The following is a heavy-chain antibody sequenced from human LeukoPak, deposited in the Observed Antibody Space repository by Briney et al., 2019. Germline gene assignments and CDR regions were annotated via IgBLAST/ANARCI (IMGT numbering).Heavy chain of an antibody. V-gene: IGHV3-73*01. Sequence: GGSLRLSCAASGFTFSGSPMHWVRQASGKGLEWVGRIRSKANSYATAYAASVKGRFTISGDDSKNTAYLQMNSLKTEDTAVYYCTRLEDIWGQGTMVTVSS. CDR2: IRSKANSYAT. CDR3: TRLEDI. J-gene: IGHJ3*02. CDR1: GFTFSGSP.